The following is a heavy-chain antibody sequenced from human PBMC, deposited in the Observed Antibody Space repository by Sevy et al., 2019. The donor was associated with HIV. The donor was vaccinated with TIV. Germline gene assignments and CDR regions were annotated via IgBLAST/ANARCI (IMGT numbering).Heavy chain of an antibody. V-gene: IGHV1-18*01. J-gene: IGHJ4*02. CDR1: GYTFTTYR. D-gene: IGHD2-15*01. Sequence: ASVKVSCKISGYTFTTYRITWVRQAPGKGLEWMGWIGPHNGEPDYAQKLKDRITMITDTSTTTVYMELTSLRSDDTAVYYCARAYCSGGRCYSLAYWGQGTLVTVSS. CDR3: ARAYCSGGRCYSLAY. CDR2: IGPHNGEP.